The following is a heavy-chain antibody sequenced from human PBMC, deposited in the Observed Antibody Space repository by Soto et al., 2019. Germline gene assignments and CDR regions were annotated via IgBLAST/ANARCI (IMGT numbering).Heavy chain of an antibody. CDR2: ISKGDYT. CDR3: AREDSIIIPAVSDF. Sequence: GGSLRLSCTVSGFAFNNYGINWVRQAPGKGLEWVSSISKGDYTYYSDSVKGRFTISRDNAKSSVSLQMNTLRVEDTAVYYCAREDSIIIPAVSDFWGQGTLVTVSS. V-gene: IGHV3-21*01. J-gene: IGHJ4*02. D-gene: IGHD2-2*01. CDR1: GFAFNNYG.